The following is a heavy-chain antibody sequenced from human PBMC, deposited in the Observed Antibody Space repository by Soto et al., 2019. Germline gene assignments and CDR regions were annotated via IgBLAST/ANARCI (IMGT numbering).Heavy chain of an antibody. Sequence: SETLSLTCTVSCGSVSSGSYYWSWIRQPPGKGLEWIGYIYYSGSTNYNPSLKSRVTISVDTSKNQFSLKLSPVTAADTAVYYCARDRVGATDYYYGMDVWGQGTTVTVSS. CDR3: ARDRVGATDYYYGMDV. CDR1: CGSVSSGSYY. J-gene: IGHJ6*02. V-gene: IGHV4-61*01. CDR2: IYYSGST. D-gene: IGHD1-26*01.